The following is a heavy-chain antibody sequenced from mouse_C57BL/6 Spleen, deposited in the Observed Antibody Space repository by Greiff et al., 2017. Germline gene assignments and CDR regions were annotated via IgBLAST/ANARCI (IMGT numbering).Heavy chain of an antibody. J-gene: IGHJ1*03. D-gene: IGHD2-4*01. CDR1: GYAFSSSW. Sequence: QVQLQQSGPELVKPGASVKISCKASGYAFSSSWMNGVKQRPGKGLEWIGRIYPGDGDTNYNGKFKGKATLTADKSSSTAYMQLSSLTSEDSAVYFCARHYDYDWYFDVWGTGTTVTVSS. CDR2: IYPGDGDT. CDR3: ARHYDYDWYFDV. V-gene: IGHV1-82*01.